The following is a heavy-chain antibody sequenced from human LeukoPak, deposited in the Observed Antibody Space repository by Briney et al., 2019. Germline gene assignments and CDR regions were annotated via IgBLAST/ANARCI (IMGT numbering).Heavy chain of an antibody. V-gene: IGHV3-9*01. J-gene: IGHJ5*02. Sequence: GRSLRLSCAASGFTFDDYAMHWVRQAPGKGLEWVSGISWNSGSIGYADSVKGRFTISRDNAKNSLYLQMNSLRAEDTAVYYCAKDPESYYYDSSGSENWFDPWGQGTLVTVSS. CDR1: GFTFDDYA. CDR3: AKDPESYYYDSSGSENWFDP. D-gene: IGHD3-22*01. CDR2: ISWNSGSI.